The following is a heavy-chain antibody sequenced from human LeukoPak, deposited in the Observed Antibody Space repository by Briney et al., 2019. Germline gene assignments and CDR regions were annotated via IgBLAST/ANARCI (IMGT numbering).Heavy chain of an antibody. CDR1: GGTFSSYA. V-gene: IGHV1-69*04. CDR2: IIPIFGIA. D-gene: IGHD4-23*01. CDR3: ARDPSSTVVMRYYFDY. Sequence: SVKVSCKPSGGTFSSYAISWVRQAPGQGLEWLGRIIPIFGIANYAQKFQGRVTITADKSTSTAYMELSSLRSEDTAVYYCARDPSSTVVMRYYFDYWGQGTLVTVSS. J-gene: IGHJ4*02.